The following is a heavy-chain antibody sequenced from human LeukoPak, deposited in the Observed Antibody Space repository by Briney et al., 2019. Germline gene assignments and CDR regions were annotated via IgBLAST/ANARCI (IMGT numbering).Heavy chain of an antibody. Sequence: GRFTISRDNAKTSLYLQMNSLRAEDTAVYYCATHGADTAMVKSYWYFDLWGRGTLVTVSS. D-gene: IGHD5-18*01. CDR3: ATHGADTAMVKSYWYFDL. J-gene: IGHJ2*01. V-gene: IGHV3-11*06.